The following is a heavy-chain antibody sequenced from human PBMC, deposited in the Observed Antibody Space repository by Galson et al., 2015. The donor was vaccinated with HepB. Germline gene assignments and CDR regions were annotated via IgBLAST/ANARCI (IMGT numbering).Heavy chain of an antibody. CDR2: IIPIFGTA. J-gene: IGHJ3*02. CDR3: ARDRDFYYGGNSDAFDI. CDR1: GATFSSYA. V-gene: IGHV1-69*13. D-gene: IGHD4-23*01. Sequence: SVKVSCKASGATFSSYAISWVRQAPGQGLEWMGGIIPIFGTANYAQKFQGRVTITADESTSTAYMELSSLRSEDTAVYYCARDRDFYYGGNSDAFDIWGQGTMVTVSS.